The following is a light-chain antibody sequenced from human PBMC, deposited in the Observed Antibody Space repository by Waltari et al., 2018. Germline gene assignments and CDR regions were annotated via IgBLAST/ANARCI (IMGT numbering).Light chain of an antibody. Sequence: EIVLTQSPATLSLSPGARATLHCRASQSVSNYLAWYQQKPGQPPRLLIYGASNRAAGIPDRFSGSGSGTDFTLTISSLDTEDVAVYFCQQRSNWPGLTFGGGTKVEIK. CDR2: GAS. CDR1: QSVSNY. V-gene: IGKV3-11*01. CDR3: QQRSNWPGLT. J-gene: IGKJ4*02.